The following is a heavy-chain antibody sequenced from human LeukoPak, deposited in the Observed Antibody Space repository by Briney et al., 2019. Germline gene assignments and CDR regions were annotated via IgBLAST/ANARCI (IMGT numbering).Heavy chain of an antibody. D-gene: IGHD1-26*01. CDR1: GYTFTGYY. CDR3: ARGAGRGSYWGYFGH. J-gene: IGHJ4*02. CDR2: INPTSGGT. V-gene: IGHV1-2*02. Sequence: ASVKVSCKPSGYTFTGYYIYWVRQAPGQGLGWMGWINPTSGGTNYAQTFQGRVTMTRDTSISTAFLELNSLRSDDTAVYYCARGAGRGSYWGYFGHWGQGTLVTVSS.